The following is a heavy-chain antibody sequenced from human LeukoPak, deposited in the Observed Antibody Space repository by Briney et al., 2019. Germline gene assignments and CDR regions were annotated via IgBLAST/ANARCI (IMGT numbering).Heavy chain of an antibody. D-gene: IGHD3-3*01. J-gene: IGHJ4*02. CDR1: GGSTSSGDYY. CDR2: LYYSGST. Sequence: TSETLSLTRTVSGGSTSSGDYYWSWIRQPPGKGLEWIGYLYYSGSTYYNPSLKSRVTISVDTSKNQFSLKLSSVTAADTAVYYCARSFGVVLDYWGQGTLVTVSS. CDR3: ARSFGVVLDY. V-gene: IGHV4-30-4*08.